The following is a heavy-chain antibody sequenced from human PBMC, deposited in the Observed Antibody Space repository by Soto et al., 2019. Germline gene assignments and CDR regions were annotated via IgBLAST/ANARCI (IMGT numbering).Heavy chain of an antibody. CDR2: ISAYNGNT. CDR1: GYTFTSYG. J-gene: IGHJ4*02. Sequence: VASVKVSCKASGYTFTSYGISWVRQAPGQGLEWMGWISAYNGNTNYAQKLQGRVTMTTDTSTSTAYMELRSLRSDDTAVYYCARDLGTRYYDFWSGYTHWGQGTLVGVSS. V-gene: IGHV1-18*01. CDR3: ARDLGTRYYDFWSGYTH. D-gene: IGHD3-3*01.